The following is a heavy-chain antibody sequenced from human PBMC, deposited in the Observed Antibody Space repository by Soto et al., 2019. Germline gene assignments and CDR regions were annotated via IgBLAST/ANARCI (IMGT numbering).Heavy chain of an antibody. Sequence: QVQLVESGGRVVQTGTSLRLSCVASGFSFASFAMHWGRQTPGGGPEWVASITSDGKKTYYADFAKGRVTISRDNAKNRIFLEMHRPRPEDTAVYFCARDPGSDLWSVVFDPWGQGTLVSVSS. V-gene: IGHV3-30*04. J-gene: IGHJ5*02. CDR2: ITSDGKKT. CDR1: GFSFASFA. CDR3: ARDPGSDLWSVVFDP. D-gene: IGHD3-3*01.